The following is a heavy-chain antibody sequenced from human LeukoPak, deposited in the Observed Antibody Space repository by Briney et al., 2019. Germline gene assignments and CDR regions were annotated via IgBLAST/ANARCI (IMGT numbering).Heavy chain of an antibody. Sequence: GGSLRLSCAVSGFTFSNCCMHWVRLPPATGLVLAWHINNDDISTSYADSSKGRFTISRDNAKNTLYLHMNSLRAEDTAVYDCARGGVPAAHDYWGQGTLVTVSS. CDR1: GFTFSNCC. CDR2: INNDDIST. J-gene: IGHJ4*02. D-gene: IGHD2-2*01. V-gene: IGHV3-74*01. CDR3: ARGGVPAAHDY.